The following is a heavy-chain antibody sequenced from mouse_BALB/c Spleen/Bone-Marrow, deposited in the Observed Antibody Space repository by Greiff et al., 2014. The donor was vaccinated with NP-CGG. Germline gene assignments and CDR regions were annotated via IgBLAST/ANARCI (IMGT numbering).Heavy chain of an antibody. D-gene: IGHD1-1*01. CDR3: TRDYDWVPDY. CDR2: IYPGSGST. Sequence: LQQSGSELVRPGASVKLSCKASGYTFTSYWMHWVKQRPGQGLEWIGNIYPGSGSTNYDEKFKSKATLTVDTSSSTAYMQLSSLTSEDSAVQYCTRDYDWVPDYWGQGTTLTVSS. J-gene: IGHJ2*01. CDR1: GYTFTSYW. V-gene: IGHV1S22*01.